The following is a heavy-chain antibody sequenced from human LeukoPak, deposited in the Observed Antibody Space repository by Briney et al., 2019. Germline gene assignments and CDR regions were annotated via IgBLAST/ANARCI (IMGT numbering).Heavy chain of an antibody. J-gene: IGHJ4*02. D-gene: IGHD3-10*01. CDR1: GYTFTGYY. Sequence: GASVKVSCKASGYTFTGYYMHGVRQAPGQGLEWMGWINPNSGGTNYAQKFQGRVTMTRDTSISTAYMELSRLRSDDTAVYYCARDMGLLWFGELLTDYWGQGTLVTVSS. CDR3: ARDMGLLWFGELLTDY. V-gene: IGHV1-2*02. CDR2: INPNSGGT.